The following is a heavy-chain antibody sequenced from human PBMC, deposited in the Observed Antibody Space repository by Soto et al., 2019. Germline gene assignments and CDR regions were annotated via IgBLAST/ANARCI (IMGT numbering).Heavy chain of an antibody. D-gene: IGHD2-15*01. CDR2: ISYDGSAK. V-gene: IGHV3-30*18. J-gene: IGHJ4*02. CDR3: AKEAGVAQPLDY. CDR1: GFTFSSYG. Sequence: GGSLRLSCAASGFTFSSYGMQWVRQAPGKGLEWVAVISYDGSAKHYADSVKGRLTISRDDSKNTLYLQVNSLRVEDSAVYYCAKEAGVAQPLDYWGQGTLVTVSS.